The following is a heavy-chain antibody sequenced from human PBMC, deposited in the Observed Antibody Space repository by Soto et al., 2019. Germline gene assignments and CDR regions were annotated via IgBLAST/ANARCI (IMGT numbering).Heavy chain of an antibody. D-gene: IGHD4-4*01. CDR2: IIPIFGTA. V-gene: IGHV1-69*12. J-gene: IGHJ4*02. CDR3: ARDGGVYDYSPFDY. CDR1: GGTFSSYA. Sequence: QVQLVQSGAEVKKPGSSVKVSCKASGGTFSSYAISWVRQAPGQGLEWMGGIIPIFGTADYAQKFQGRVTITADASTSTDYMELSSLRSEDTAVYYCARDGGVYDYSPFDYWGQGTLVTVSS.